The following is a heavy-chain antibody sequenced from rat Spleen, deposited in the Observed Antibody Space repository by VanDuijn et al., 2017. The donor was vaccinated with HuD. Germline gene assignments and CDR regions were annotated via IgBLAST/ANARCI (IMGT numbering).Heavy chain of an antibody. J-gene: IGHJ2*01. D-gene: IGHD1-4*01. V-gene: IGHV5-29*01. CDR1: GFTFSVYD. Sequence: EVQLVESGGGLVQPGRSLKVSCAASGFTFSVYDLAWVRQAPTKGLEWVATISYDGGSTDYRDSVKGRFTISRDNAKSTLYLQMDSLRSEDTATYYCARRPGDFDCWGQGVMVTVSS. CDR2: ISYDGGST. CDR3: ARRPGDFDC.